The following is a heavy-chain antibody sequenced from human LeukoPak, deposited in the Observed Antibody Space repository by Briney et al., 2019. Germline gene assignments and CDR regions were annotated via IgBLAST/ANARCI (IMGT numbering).Heavy chain of an antibody. Sequence: PGGPLRLSCAASGFTFSSYWMSWVRQAPGKGLEWVGRIRSNSDGGTIDYAAPVKGRFTLSRDDSKDTLYLQMNSLQTEDTAVYYCATDFYDSTWGQGTLVTVSS. D-gene: IGHD3-22*01. CDR3: ATDFYDST. V-gene: IGHV3-15*01. CDR1: GFTFSSYW. CDR2: IRSNSDGGTI. J-gene: IGHJ5*02.